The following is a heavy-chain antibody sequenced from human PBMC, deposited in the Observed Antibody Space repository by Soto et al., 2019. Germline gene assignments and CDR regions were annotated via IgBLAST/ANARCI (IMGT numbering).Heavy chain of an antibody. CDR3: AKDLDDSSGYYFFADYYYYGMDV. Sequence: QVQLVESGGGVVQPGRSLRLSCAASGFTFSSYGMHWVRQAPGKGLEWVAVISYDGSNKYYADSVKGRFTISRDNSKNTLYLQMNSLRAEDTAVYYCAKDLDDSSGYYFFADYYYYGMDVWGQGTTVTVSS. D-gene: IGHD3-22*01. CDR2: ISYDGSNK. CDR1: GFTFSSYG. V-gene: IGHV3-30*18. J-gene: IGHJ6*02.